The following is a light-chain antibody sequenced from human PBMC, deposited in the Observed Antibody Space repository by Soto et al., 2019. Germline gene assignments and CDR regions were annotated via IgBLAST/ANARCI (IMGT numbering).Light chain of an antibody. CDR3: NSYTSRYTFV. Sequence: QSALTQPASVSGSPGQSITISCTGTSSDIGGYNYVSWYQQHPGKAPKLMIYEVNKRPSEVSNRFSGSKSGNTASLTISGLPPEDEADYYCNSYTSRYTFVLGTGTKVTVL. V-gene: IGLV2-14*01. CDR2: EVN. J-gene: IGLJ1*01. CDR1: SSDIGGYNY.